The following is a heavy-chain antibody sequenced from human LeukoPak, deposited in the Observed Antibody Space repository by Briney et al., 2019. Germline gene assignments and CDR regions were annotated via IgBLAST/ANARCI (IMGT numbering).Heavy chain of an antibody. Sequence: ASVKVSCKASGYTFTSYAVSWVRQAPGQGLEWMGSISAYNGNTNYAQKLQGRVTMTTDTSTSTAYMELRSLRSDDTAVYYCAINYDSSGYYYGKFDYWGQGTLVTVSS. CDR2: ISAYNGNT. CDR3: AINYDSSGYYYGKFDY. CDR1: GYTFTSYA. D-gene: IGHD3-22*01. V-gene: IGHV1-18*01. J-gene: IGHJ4*02.